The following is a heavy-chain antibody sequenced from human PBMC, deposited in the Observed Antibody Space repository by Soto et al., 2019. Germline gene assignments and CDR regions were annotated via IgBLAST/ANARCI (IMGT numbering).Heavy chain of an antibody. Sequence: GGSLRLSCEVSGFSLSGYGMHWVRQAPGKGLEWVAVIWYHGTTKNYADSVKGRFTISRDSSKNTVYLQMDSLKVEDTAVYYCARDVDRTSHLNWFDPWGQGVTVTVSS. CDR2: IWYHGTTK. J-gene: IGHJ5*02. D-gene: IGHD5-12*01. CDR1: GFSLSGYG. V-gene: IGHV3-33*01. CDR3: ARDVDRTSHLNWFDP.